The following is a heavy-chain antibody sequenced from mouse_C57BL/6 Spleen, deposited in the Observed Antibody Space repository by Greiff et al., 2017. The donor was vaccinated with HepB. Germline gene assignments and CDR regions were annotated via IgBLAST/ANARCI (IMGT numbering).Heavy chain of an antibody. D-gene: IGHD2-4*01. V-gene: IGHV1-81*01. Sequence: QVQLQQSGAELARPGASVKLSCKASGYTFTSYGISWVKQRTGQGLEWIGEIYPRSGNTYYNEKFKGKATLPADKSSSTAYMELRSLTSEDSAVYFCATIYYDYDDGAMDYWGQGTSVTVSS. J-gene: IGHJ4*01. CDR3: ATIYYDYDDGAMDY. CDR2: IYPRSGNT. CDR1: GYTFTSYG.